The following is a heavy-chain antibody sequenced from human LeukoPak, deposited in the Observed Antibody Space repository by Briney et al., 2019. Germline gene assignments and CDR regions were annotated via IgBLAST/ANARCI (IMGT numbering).Heavy chain of an antibody. CDR1: GGSISSYY. CDR3: ARSHGIVGATTT. J-gene: IGHJ4*02. CDR2: IYYSGST. Sequence: SETLSLTCTVSGGSISSYYWSWIRQPPGKGLEWIGYIYYSGSTNYNPSLKSRVTISVDTSKNQFSLKLSSVTAADTAVYYCARSHGIVGATTTWGQGTLVTVSS. D-gene: IGHD1-26*01. V-gene: IGHV4-59*01.